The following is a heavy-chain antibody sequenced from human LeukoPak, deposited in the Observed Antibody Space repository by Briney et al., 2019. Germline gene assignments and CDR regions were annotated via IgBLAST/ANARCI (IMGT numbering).Heavy chain of an antibody. CDR1: GFTFSSYG. D-gene: IGHD4-17*01. CDR2: ILYDGSNK. J-gene: IGHJ4*02. V-gene: IGHV3-30*18. Sequence: GRSLRLSCAASGFTFSSYGMHWVRQAPAKGLEWVAIILYDGSNKYYADSVKGRFTISRDNSKNTLYLQMNSLRAEDTAVYYCAKSTTVTQRGYFDYWGQGTLVTVSS. CDR3: AKSTTVTQRGYFDY.